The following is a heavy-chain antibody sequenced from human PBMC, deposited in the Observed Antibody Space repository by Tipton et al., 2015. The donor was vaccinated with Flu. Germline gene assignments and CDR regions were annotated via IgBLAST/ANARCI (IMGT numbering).Heavy chain of an antibody. CDR3: ATLDY. CDR1: GFAFDDYA. CDR2: ISWNGESI. J-gene: IGHJ4*02. Sequence: AASGFAFDDYAMHWVRQAPGKGLEWVAGISWNGESIAYADSVEGRFTIFRNNARNSLYLQMDGLKVEDTALYYCATLDYWGQGTLVIVSS. V-gene: IGHV3-9*01.